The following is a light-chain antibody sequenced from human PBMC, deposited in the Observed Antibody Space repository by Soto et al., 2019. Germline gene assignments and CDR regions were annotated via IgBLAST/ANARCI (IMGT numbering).Light chain of an antibody. CDR2: GNS. J-gene: IGLJ2*01. CDR1: SSNIGAGYD. V-gene: IGLV1-40*01. Sequence: QSVLTQPPSVSGAPGQRVTISCTGSSSNIGAGYDVHWYQQLPGTAPKLLIYGNSNRPSGVPDRFSGSKSGTSASLAITGREDDDGAEYYCQPYESSLSGLVFGGGTKLTVL. CDR3: QPYESSLSGLV.